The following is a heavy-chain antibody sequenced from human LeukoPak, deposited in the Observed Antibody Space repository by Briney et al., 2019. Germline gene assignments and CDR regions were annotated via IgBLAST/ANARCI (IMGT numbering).Heavy chain of an antibody. D-gene: IGHD6-19*01. V-gene: IGHV4-4*07. J-gene: IGHJ4*02. CDR1: GGSISSYY. Sequence: SETLSLTCTVSGGSISSYYWSWIQQPAGKGLEWIGRIYTSGSTNYNPSLKSRVTMSVDTSKNQFSLKLSSVTAADTAVYYCARDLHSSGWYYFDYWGQGTLVTVSS. CDR3: ARDLHSSGWYYFDY. CDR2: IYTSGST.